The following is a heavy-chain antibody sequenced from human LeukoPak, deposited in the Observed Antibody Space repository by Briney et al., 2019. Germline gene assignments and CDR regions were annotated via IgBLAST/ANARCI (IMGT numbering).Heavy chain of an antibody. CDR3: ARDKDYNLDY. CDR1: GYTFTGYY. CDR2: VSAYSGNT. Sequence: ASVKVSCKASGYTFTGYYIHWVRQAPGQGLEWMGWVSAYSGNTNFAQDYQGRLTMTTDTSAATAYMELRSLTSDDTAVYYCARDKDYNLDYWGQGTLVTISS. V-gene: IGHV1-18*04. D-gene: IGHD4-11*01. J-gene: IGHJ4*02.